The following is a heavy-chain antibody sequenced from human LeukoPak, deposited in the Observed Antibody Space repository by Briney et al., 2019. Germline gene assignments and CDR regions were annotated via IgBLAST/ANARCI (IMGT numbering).Heavy chain of an antibody. CDR2: IRYDGSNK. CDR3: AKDSETRISIFGVLPNMDV. V-gene: IGHV3-30*02. CDR1: GFTFNAYG. Sequence: GGSLRLSCAASGFTFNAYGMHWVRQAPGKGLEWVAFIRYDGSNKYYADSVKGRFTISRDNSKHTLYLQMNSLRAEDTAVYYCAKDSETRISIFGVLPNMDVWGKGTTVTVSS. D-gene: IGHD3-3*01. J-gene: IGHJ6*03.